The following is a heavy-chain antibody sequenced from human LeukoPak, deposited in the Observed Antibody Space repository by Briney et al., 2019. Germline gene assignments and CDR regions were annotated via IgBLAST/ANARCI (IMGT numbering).Heavy chain of an antibody. CDR2: AYCSGST. J-gene: IGHJ4*02. CDR1: GGSINSYY. V-gene: IGHV4-59*01. Sequence: SETLSLTCTVSGGSINSYYWSWIRQPPGKGLEWIGYAYCSGSTNYNPSLKSRVSISVDTSKNQFSLKLSSVTAADTAVYYCARGGGYNHFDLWGQGILVSVSS. CDR3: ARGGGYNHFDL. D-gene: IGHD5-24*01.